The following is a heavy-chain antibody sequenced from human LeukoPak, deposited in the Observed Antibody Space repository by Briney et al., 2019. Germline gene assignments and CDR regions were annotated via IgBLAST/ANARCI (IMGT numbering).Heavy chain of an antibody. D-gene: IGHD6-13*01. CDR1: GFTFSSYS. J-gene: IGHJ4*01. V-gene: IGHV3-21*04. CDR2: IRIRSSYI. CDR3: ARSIGGWAAGTWSLDY. Sequence: GGSLRLSCATYGFTFSSYSLNWVRQAPGKGLEWVSSIRIRSSYIWYADSVKGRFTISRDNAKNSLYLQMNSLRAEDTAMYYCARSIGGWAAGTWSLDYWGHGTLVTVSS.